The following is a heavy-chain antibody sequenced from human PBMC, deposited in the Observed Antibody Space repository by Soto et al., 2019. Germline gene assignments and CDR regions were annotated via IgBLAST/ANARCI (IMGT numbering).Heavy chain of an antibody. J-gene: IGHJ4*02. CDR2: ILSDGSNK. CDR1: GFRFSDYG. CDR3: ARDDEGGSDCDLGY. Sequence: GGSLRLSCAASGFRFSDYGMHWVRQAPGKGLEWVALILSDGSNKYYADSVKGRFTTSRDNFKNTMYLQMNSLSVEDTAVYYCARDDEGGSDCDLGYWGQGALVTVSS. D-gene: IGHD1-26*01. V-gene: IGHV3-30*19.